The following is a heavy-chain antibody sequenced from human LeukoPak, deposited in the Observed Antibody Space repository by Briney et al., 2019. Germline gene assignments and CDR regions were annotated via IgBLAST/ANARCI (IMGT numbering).Heavy chain of an antibody. CDR1: GYSISSGYY. D-gene: IGHD1-26*01. CDR3: ARDLKLLRAFDI. V-gene: IGHV4-38-2*02. J-gene: IGHJ3*02. Sequence: PSETLSLTCAVSGYSISSGYYWGWIRQPPGKGLEWIGSIYHSGSTYYNPSLKSRVTISVDTSKNQFSLKLSSVTAADTAAYYCARDLKLLRAFDIWGQGTMVTVSS. CDR2: IYHSGST.